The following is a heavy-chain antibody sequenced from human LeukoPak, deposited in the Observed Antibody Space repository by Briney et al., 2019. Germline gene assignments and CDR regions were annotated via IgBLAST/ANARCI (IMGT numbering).Heavy chain of an antibody. CDR2: VSGSGSTT. D-gene: IGHD5-18*01. V-gene: IGHV3-23*01. CDR1: GFTVSSNY. J-gene: IGHJ3*02. Sequence: GGSLRLSCAASGFTVSSNYMSWVRQAPGKGLEWVAVVSGSGSTTYYGDSVKGRFTISRDNPKNTLYLRMDSLRAEDTAVYYCAKEVGETAIIKAAFDTWGRGTMVTVSS. CDR3: AKEVGETAIIKAAFDT.